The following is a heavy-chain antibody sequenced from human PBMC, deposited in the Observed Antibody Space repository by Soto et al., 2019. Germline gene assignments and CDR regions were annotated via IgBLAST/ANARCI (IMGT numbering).Heavy chain of an antibody. CDR3: ARVDTAMVYSFDP. CDR2: IIPIFGTA. D-gene: IGHD5-18*01. Sequence: SVKVSCKASGGTFSSYAISWVRQTPGQGLEWMGGIIPIFGTANYAQKFQGRVTITADKSTSTAYMELSSLRSEDTAVYYCARVDTAMVYSFDPWGQGTLVTVSS. CDR1: GGTFSSYA. J-gene: IGHJ5*02. V-gene: IGHV1-69*06.